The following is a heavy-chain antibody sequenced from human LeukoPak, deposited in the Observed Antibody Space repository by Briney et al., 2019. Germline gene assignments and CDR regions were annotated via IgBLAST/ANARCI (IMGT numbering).Heavy chain of an antibody. J-gene: IGHJ4*02. CDR2: IKSKTDGGTT. Sequence: GGSLRLSCAASGFTFSKAWMSWVREAPGKGLEWIGRIKSKTDGGTTDYAAPVKGRFTISRDDSKNTLYLQMNSLKTEDTAVYYCTSSSSGWFWNYWGQGTLVTVSS. CDR3: TSSSSGWFWNY. D-gene: IGHD6-19*01. CDR1: GFTFSKAW. V-gene: IGHV3-15*01.